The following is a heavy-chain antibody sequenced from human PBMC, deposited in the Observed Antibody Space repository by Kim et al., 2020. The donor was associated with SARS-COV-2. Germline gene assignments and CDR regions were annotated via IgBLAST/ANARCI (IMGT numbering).Heavy chain of an antibody. CDR3: ARANYGLDY. D-gene: IGHD3-16*01. CDR1: GFTFSDYY. V-gene: IGHV3-11*05. J-gene: IGHJ4*02. Sequence: GGSLRLSCAVSGFTFSDYYMSWIHQAPGKGLEWVSYITGGSTYTNYADPVKGRFTISGDNAKNSLYLQMNSLRAEDTAVYYCARANYGLDYWGQGTLVAVSS. CDR2: ITGGSTYT.